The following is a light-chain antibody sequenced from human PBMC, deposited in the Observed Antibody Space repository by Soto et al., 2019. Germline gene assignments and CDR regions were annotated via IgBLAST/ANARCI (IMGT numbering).Light chain of an antibody. Sequence: EVVLTQSPATLSVSPGEGATLSCTASQSVDSRLAWYQQKPGQAPRLLIEGASSRGTDIPARFSGSGSGTEFTLTITSLQSEDFAVYYCQQYSKWPLAFGGGTRVEIK. J-gene: IGKJ4*01. CDR2: GAS. CDR1: QSVDSR. CDR3: QQYSKWPLA. V-gene: IGKV3-15*01.